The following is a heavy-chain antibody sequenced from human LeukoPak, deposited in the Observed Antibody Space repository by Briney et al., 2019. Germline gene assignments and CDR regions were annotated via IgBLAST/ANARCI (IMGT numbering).Heavy chain of an antibody. CDR3: ARAHYASSNIKVPFDV. CDR2: IDPSAGST. D-gene: IGHD3-22*01. CDR1: GYTFTNYY. J-gene: IGHJ6*04. Sequence: ASVKVSCKASGYTFTNYYLHWVRQAPGQGLEWMGVIDPSAGSTTYAQKFQGRVTMTRDTATSTVYMELSSLRSEDAAVYYCARAHYASSNIKVPFDVWGKGITVTVSS. V-gene: IGHV1-46*01.